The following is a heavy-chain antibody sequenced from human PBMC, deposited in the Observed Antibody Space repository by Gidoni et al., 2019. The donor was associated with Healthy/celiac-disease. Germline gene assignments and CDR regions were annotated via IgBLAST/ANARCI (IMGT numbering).Heavy chain of an antibody. V-gene: IGHV4-39*07. J-gene: IGHJ4*02. D-gene: IGHD3-16*01. CDR3: ASDEGWGEPDY. CDR1: GGSISSSSYY. CDR2: IYYSGGT. Sequence: QLQLQESGPGLVKPSETLSLTCTVSGGSISSSSYYWGWIRQPPGKGLEWIGSIYYSGGTYYNPSPKSRVTISGDTSKTQFSLKLSSGTAADTAVYYCASDEGWGEPDYWGQGTLVTVSS.